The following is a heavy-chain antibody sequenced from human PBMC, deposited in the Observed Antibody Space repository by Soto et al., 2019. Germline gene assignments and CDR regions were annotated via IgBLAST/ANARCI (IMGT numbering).Heavy chain of an antibody. CDR3: VHIGGVPYDHDF. D-gene: IGHD5-12*01. J-gene: IGHJ4*02. V-gene: IGHV4-4*02. Sequence: LETQSHTSAVSDGSLSSASWWRRIHQPPGKTLEWLGEIFYSGITKYNPSLNSRVTISADQSTNDFSLRLSSVTAADTFVYYCVHIGGVPYDHDFWGKG. CDR2: IFYSGIT. CDR1: DGSLSSASW.